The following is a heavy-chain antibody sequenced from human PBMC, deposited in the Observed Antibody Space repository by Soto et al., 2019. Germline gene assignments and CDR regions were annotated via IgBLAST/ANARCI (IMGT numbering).Heavy chain of an antibody. J-gene: IGHJ4*02. V-gene: IGHV1-69*13. D-gene: IGHD4-17*01. CDR3: ARGGDDGDYVPLLYYFDY. Sequence: ASVKVSCKASGGTFSSYAISWVRQAPGQGLEWMGGIIPIFGTANCGQKFQGRVTITADESTSTAYMELSSLRSEDTAVYYCARGGDDGDYVPLLYYFDYWGQGTLVTVSS. CDR2: IIPIFGTA. CDR1: GGTFSSYA.